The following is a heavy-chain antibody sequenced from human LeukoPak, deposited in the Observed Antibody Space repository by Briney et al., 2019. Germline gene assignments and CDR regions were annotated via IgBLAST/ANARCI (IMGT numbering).Heavy chain of an antibody. Sequence: SETLSLTCAVSDDSIASTIHYWAWIRQRPGKGLEWIGSMYYSGSTYYNPSIKSRVTMSLDTSENQLSLKLSSVTAADTAVYYCARYGLLGISEINGFDNWGQGTMVTVSS. CDR1: DDSIASTIHY. D-gene: IGHD2-15*01. CDR2: MYYSGST. J-gene: IGHJ3*02. CDR3: ARYGLLGISEINGFDN. V-gene: IGHV4-39*07.